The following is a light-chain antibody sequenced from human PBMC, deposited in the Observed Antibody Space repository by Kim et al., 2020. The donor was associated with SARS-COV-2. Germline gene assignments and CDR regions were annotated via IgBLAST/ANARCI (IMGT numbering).Light chain of an antibody. J-gene: IGLJ1*01. V-gene: IGLV3-1*01. CDR2: QDS. CDR3: QAWDSGTAV. CDR1: KLGEKY. Sequence: SYELTQPPSVSVSPGQTATLTCSGDKLGEKYACWYQQKSGQSPVLVIYQDSKRPSGIPERFSGSNSGNTATLTISGTQAMDEADYYCQAWDSGTAVFGAGTKVTVL.